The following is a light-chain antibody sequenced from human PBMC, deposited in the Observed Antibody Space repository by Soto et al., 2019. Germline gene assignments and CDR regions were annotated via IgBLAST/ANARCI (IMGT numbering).Light chain of an antibody. CDR3: SSYTSSGTLV. V-gene: IGLV2-14*01. CDR2: EVS. CDR1: SSDVGDYDY. J-gene: IGLJ1*01. Sequence: QSALTQPASVSGSLGQSITISCTGTSSDVGDYDYVSWYQQHPDKAPKIMISEVSNRPSGVSNRFSGSKFGNTASLTISGLQAEDEADYHCSSYTSSGTLVFGTGTKVTVL.